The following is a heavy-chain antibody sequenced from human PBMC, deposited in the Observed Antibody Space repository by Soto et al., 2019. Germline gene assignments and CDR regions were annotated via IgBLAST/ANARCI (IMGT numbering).Heavy chain of an antibody. CDR2: IYYSGST. V-gene: IGHV4-39*01. CDR3: ARLAYDILTGYQQPPDY. D-gene: IGHD3-9*01. J-gene: IGHJ4*02. CDR1: GGSISSSSSY. Sequence: QLQLQESGPGLVKPSETLSLICTVSGGSISSSSSYWGWIRQPPGKGLEWIGNIYYSGSTYYNPSLKSRVTISVDTSKNQFSLKLSSVTAADTAVYYCARLAYDILTGYQQPPDYWGQGTLVTVSS.